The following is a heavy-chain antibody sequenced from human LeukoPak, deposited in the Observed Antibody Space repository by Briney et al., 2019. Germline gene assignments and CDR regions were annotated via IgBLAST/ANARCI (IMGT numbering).Heavy chain of an antibody. J-gene: IGHJ6*02. CDR1: GFTFSSYG. Sequence: GGSLRLSCAASGFTFSSYGIHWVRQAPGKGLEWVAVISYDGSNKYYADSVKGRFTISRDNSKNTLYLQMNSLRAEDTAVYYCAKNPGGSYSGTMDVWGQGTTVTVSS. CDR3: AKNPGGSYSGTMDV. CDR2: ISYDGSNK. D-gene: IGHD1-26*01. V-gene: IGHV3-30*18.